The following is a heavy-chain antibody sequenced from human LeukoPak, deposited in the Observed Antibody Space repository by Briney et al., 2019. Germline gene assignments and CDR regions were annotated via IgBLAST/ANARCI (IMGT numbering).Heavy chain of an antibody. V-gene: IGHV4-59*03. CDR1: GASLSTYY. Sequence: LGTLSLTCTVSGASLSTYYWSWVRQAPGQGLEWIGYVHYSGITDYNPSLQSRVTLSVDTSKSQFSLKLSSVTAADTAVYYCASQLGGTTFHWGQGTLVTVSS. J-gene: IGHJ4*02. CDR3: ASQLGGTTFH. CDR2: VHYSGIT. D-gene: IGHD1-1*01.